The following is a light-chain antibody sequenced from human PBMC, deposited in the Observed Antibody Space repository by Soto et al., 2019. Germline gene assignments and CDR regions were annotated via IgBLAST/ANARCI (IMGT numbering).Light chain of an antibody. CDR1: QSVSSF. J-gene: IGKJ5*01. Sequence: IVVTQSPGILSLSPGEGATLSCRASQSVSSFLALYQQKPGQAARLLIYDASNRATGITARFSGSGSGTDFTITISSLEPEDFAVYYCQQRSNWLPITFGQGTRLEIK. CDR2: DAS. V-gene: IGKV3-11*01. CDR3: QQRSNWLPIT.